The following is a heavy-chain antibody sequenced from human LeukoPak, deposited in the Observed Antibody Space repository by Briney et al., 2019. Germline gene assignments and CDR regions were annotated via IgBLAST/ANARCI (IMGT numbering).Heavy chain of an antibody. CDR2: ISPSGST. D-gene: IGHD4-23*01. CDR3: AHHRGVEGNSSPFDY. J-gene: IGHJ4*02. CDR1: GGSFSDYY. V-gene: IGHV4-34*01. Sequence: PSETLSLTCAVYGGSFSDYYWSWIRQPPGKGLEWIGEISPSGSTNYSPSLKSRVTMSVDTSKNQFSLKLSSVTAADTAVYYCAHHRGVEGNSSPFDYWGQGTPVTVSS.